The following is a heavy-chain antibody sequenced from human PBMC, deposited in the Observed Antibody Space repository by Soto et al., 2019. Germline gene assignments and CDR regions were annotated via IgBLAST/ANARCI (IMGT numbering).Heavy chain of an antibody. CDR3: ARGYCSGGNCYSGMDV. CDR1: GGTFSTHA. Sequence: ASVKVSCKASGGTFSTHAIIWVRQAPGHGLEWMGGIIPISGTTYYTQKYQGRVTITADEPTSTAFMELSSLQSEDTAVFYCARGYCSGGNCYSGMDVWGQGTMVTVSS. V-gene: IGHV1-69*13. CDR2: IIPISGTT. D-gene: IGHD2-15*01. J-gene: IGHJ6*02.